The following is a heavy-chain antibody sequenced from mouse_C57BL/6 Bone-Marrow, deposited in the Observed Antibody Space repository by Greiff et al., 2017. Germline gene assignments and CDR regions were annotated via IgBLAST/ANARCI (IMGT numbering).Heavy chain of an antibody. D-gene: IGHD1-1*01. CDR2: IYPRDGST. CDR1: GYTFTSYD. V-gene: IGHV1-85*01. Sequence: QVQLQQSGPELVKPGASVKLSCKASGYTFTSYDINWVKQRPGQGLEWIGWIYPRDGSTKYNEKFKGKATLTVDTSSSTAYMELHSLASEDSAVYFCARRNYYGSSPAWCAYWGQGTLVTVSA. CDR3: ARRNYYGSSPAWCAY. J-gene: IGHJ3*01.